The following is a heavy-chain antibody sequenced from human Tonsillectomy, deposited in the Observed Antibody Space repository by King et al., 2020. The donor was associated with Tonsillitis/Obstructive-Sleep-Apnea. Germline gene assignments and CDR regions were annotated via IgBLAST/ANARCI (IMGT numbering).Heavy chain of an antibody. V-gene: IGHV4-34*01. CDR2: FNHSGST. Sequence: VQLQQWGAGLLKPSETLSLTCGVYGGSFSGYYWSWIRQPPGKGLEWIGEFNHSGSTNYNPSLKRRVTISVDTSKNHLSLKLYSVTAADTAVYYCARGGEILGYCSSTSCYKNWFDPWGQGTLVTVSS. J-gene: IGHJ5*02. CDR3: ARGGEILGYCSSTSCYKNWFDP. D-gene: IGHD2-2*02. CDR1: GGSFSGYY.